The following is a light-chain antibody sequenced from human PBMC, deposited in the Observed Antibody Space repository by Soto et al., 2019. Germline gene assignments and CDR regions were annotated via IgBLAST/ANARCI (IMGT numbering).Light chain of an antibody. CDR2: GNS. CDR1: SSNIGAGYD. CDR3: QSYDSSLSGFYV. J-gene: IGLJ1*01. Sequence: QSVLTQPPSVSGAPGQXVTISCTGSSSNIGAGYDVHWYQQLPGTAPKLLIYGNSNRPSGVPDRFSGSKSGTSASLAITGLQAEDEADYYCQSYDSSLSGFYVFGTGTKVTVL. V-gene: IGLV1-40*01.